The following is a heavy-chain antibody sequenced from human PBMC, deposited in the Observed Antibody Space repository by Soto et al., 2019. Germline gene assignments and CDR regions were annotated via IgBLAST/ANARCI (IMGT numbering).Heavy chain of an antibody. J-gene: IGHJ4*02. CDR2: VSANNINT. CDR3: AVYGYGVSAAAY. Sequence: GGSLRLSCVASGFTFSTYAMSWVRQAPGKGLEWVSAVSANNINTYYTDSVKGRFSISRDNVENSLYLQLNSLRPEDTAVYYCAVYGYGVSAAAYWGQGTLVTVSS. D-gene: IGHD4-17*01. CDR1: GFTFSTYA. V-gene: IGHV3-23*01.